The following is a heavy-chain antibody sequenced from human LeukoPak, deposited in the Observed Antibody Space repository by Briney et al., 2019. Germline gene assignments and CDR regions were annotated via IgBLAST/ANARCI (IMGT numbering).Heavy chain of an antibody. J-gene: IGHJ6*02. CDR2: IIPILGIA. Sequence: SVKVSCKASGGTFSSYAISWVRQAPGQGLEWMGRIIPILGIANYAQKFQGRVTITADKSTSTAYMELSSLRSEDTAVYYRAREYSGYYGSGNYYYYGMDVWGQGTTVTVSS. V-gene: IGHV1-69*04. CDR3: AREYSGYYGSGNYYYYGMDV. CDR1: GGTFSSYA. D-gene: IGHD3-10*01.